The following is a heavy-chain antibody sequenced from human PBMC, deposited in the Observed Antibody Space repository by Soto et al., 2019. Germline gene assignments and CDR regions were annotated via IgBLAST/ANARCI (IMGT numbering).Heavy chain of an antibody. V-gene: IGHV4-59*01. Sequence: PSETLSLTCTVSGGSISSYYWSWIRQPPGKGLEWIGYIYYSGSTNYNPSLKSRVTISVDTSKNQFSLKLSSVTAADTAVYYCARRVYGDYGGGNFDYWGQGTRVTVSS. CDR1: GGSISSYY. CDR3: ARRVYGDYGGGNFDY. CDR2: IYYSGST. J-gene: IGHJ4*02. D-gene: IGHD4-17*01.